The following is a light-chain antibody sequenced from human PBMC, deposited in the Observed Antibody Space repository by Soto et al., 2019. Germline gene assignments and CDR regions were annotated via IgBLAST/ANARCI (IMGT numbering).Light chain of an antibody. J-gene: IGKJ5*01. CDR2: AAS. CDR3: QQASSFPPT. V-gene: IGKV1-39*01. CDR1: QSISSY. Sequence: EIQMTQYTSSLSASVGDRVTITCRASQSISSYLNWYQQKPGKAPKIMIYAASSLQGGVPSRFSGSGSGTEFTLTISSLQPEDFATYYCQQASSFPPTFGQGTRLEI.